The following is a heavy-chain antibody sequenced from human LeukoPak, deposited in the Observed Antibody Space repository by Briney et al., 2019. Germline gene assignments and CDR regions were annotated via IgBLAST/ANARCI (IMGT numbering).Heavy chain of an antibody. CDR1: GFTFDDYA. V-gene: IGHV3-9*01. D-gene: IGHD6-19*01. CDR3: AKDRAVAGTVYFDY. CDR2: ISWNSGSI. J-gene: IGHJ4*02. Sequence: GGSLRLSCAASGFTFDDYAMHWVRQAPGKGLKWVSGISWNSGSIGYADSVKGRFTISRDNAKNSLYLQMNSLRTEDTALYYCAKDRAVAGTVYFDYWGQGTLVTVSS.